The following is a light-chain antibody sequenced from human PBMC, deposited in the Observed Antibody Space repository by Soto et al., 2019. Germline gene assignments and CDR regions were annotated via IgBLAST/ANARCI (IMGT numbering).Light chain of an antibody. CDR1: QTVSSSS. Sequence: VFTHSPCTLPLSLLQRATLSFRASQTVSSSSLAWYQQKPGQAPRLLIFGASTRAAGFPDRFSGSGSGTDFTLTISRLEPEDFAVYYCQQYGSSPRTFGQGTKVDIK. CDR2: GAS. V-gene: IGKV3-20*01. J-gene: IGKJ1*01. CDR3: QQYGSSPRT.